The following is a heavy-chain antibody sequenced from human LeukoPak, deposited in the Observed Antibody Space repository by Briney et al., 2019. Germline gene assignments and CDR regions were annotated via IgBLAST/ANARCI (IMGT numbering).Heavy chain of an antibody. CDR1: GFTFSSYE. D-gene: IGHD6-13*01. J-gene: IGHJ3*02. CDR2: ISSSGSTI. CDR3: ARISSSWSDDAFDI. Sequence: GGSLRLSCGASGFTFSSYEMNWVRQAPGKGREWVSYISSSGSTIYYADSVKGRFTISRDNAKNSLYLQMNSPRAEDTAVYYCARISSSWSDDAFDIWGQGTMVTVSP. V-gene: IGHV3-48*03.